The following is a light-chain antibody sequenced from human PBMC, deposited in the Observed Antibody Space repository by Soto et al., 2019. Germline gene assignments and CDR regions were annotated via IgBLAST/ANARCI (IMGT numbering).Light chain of an antibody. CDR3: MQALQTPNT. CDR1: QSLLHSNGYNY. V-gene: IGKV2-28*01. CDR2: LGS. J-gene: IGKJ2*01. Sequence: DIVMTQSPLSLPVTPGEPASISCRSSQSLLHSNGYNYLDWYLQKPGQSPQLLIYLGSNRASGVPGRFSGSGSGTDFTLEISRVEAEDVGVYYCMQALQTPNTFGQGTKLDIK.